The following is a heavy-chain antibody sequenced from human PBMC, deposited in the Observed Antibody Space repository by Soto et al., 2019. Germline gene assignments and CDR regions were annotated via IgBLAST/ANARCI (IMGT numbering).Heavy chain of an antibody. CDR3: ARIPFAAPRFYFDY. Sequence: SGESLKISCKASGYNFNNYWIGWVRQMPEKGLEWMGFIYPDDSDTKYSPSFQGQVTISVDKSITTASLQWSSLKASDTAMYYCARIPFAAPRFYFDYWAQGTLVTVST. V-gene: IGHV5-51*01. CDR1: GYNFNNYW. J-gene: IGHJ4*02. CDR2: IYPDDSDT. D-gene: IGHD6-6*01.